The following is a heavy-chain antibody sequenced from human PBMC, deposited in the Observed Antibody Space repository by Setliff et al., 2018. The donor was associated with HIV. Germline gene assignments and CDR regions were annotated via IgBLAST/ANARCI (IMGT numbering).Heavy chain of an antibody. D-gene: IGHD1-26*01. CDR1: GYSFTSYW. J-gene: IGHJ3*02. Sequence: PGESLKISCKGSGYSFTSYWIGWVRQMPGKGLEWMGIIHPADSDTRYSPSFQGQVTISADKSINTAYLQWSSLKASDTAMYYCARVLVGANDAFDIWGQGTMVTVSS. CDR2: IHPADSDT. CDR3: ARVLVGANDAFDI. V-gene: IGHV5-51*01.